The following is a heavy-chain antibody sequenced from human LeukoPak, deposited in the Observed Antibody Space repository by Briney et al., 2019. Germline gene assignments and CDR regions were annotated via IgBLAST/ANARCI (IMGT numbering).Heavy chain of an antibody. J-gene: IGHJ4*02. CDR3: AKDLGTYSSGWLVY. CDR1: GFTFSSYA. Sequence: PGGSLRLSCAASGFTFSSYAMSWVRQAPGKGLEWVSAISGSGGSTYYADSVKGRFTISRDNSKNTLYLQMNSRRAEDTAVYYCAKDLGTYSSGWLVYWGQGTLVTVSS. V-gene: IGHV3-23*01. CDR2: ISGSGGST. D-gene: IGHD6-19*01.